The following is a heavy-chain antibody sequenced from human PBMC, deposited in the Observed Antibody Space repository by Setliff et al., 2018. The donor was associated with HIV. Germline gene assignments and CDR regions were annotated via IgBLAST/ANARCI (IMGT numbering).Heavy chain of an antibody. CDR1: GGTFSNSG. Sequence: SVKVSCKASGGTFSNSGISWVRQAPGQGLEWMGEIIPMYDPPVYAQRFQGRVTITADESTTTVYMELSSLISDDTATYLRARGAPPGNPGHLDYWGQGTLVTVSS. J-gene: IGHJ4*02. CDR3: ARGAPPGNPGHLDY. CDR2: IIPMYDPP. D-gene: IGHD6-13*01. V-gene: IGHV1-69*13.